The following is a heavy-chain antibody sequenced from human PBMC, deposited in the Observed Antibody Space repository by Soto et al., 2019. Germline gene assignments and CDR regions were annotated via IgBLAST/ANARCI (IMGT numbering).Heavy chain of an antibody. Sequence: SETLSLTCTVSGVSIHNSHSFWGWIRQPPGKGLEFIGTVYYSGGAHYNSSLKSRATISVYTANNQVSLGIRSLTAANTAGFYGGHVVEVATRHTNLHSLGQGTLVTVSS. CDR3: GHVVEVATRHTNLHS. V-gene: IGHV4-39*01. CDR2: VYYSGGA. CDR1: GVSIHNSHSF. J-gene: IGHJ4*02. D-gene: IGHD2-21*01.